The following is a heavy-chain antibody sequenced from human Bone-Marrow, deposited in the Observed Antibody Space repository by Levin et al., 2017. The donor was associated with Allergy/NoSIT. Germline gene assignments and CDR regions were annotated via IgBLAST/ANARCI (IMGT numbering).Heavy chain of an antibody. V-gene: IGHV3-7*01. CDR3: ARDRGYDTFDS. CDR2: INQDGSGK. J-gene: IGHJ4*02. D-gene: IGHD5-12*01. Sequence: GESLKISCEASGFTFSSYWMTWVRQAPGKGLEWVANINQDGSGKKYVDSVKGRFTFSRDNAKNSVYLQMNSLRAEDTAVYYCARDRGYDTFDSWGQGTLVTVSS. CDR1: GFTFSSYW.